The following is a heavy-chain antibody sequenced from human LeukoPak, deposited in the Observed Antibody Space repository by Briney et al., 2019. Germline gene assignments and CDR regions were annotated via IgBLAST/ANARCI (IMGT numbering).Heavy chain of an antibody. V-gene: IGHV1-18*01. Sequence: ASVKVSCKASGGTFSSYAISWVRQAPGQGLEWMGWITAFNGNANYAQKFQGRVTMTTDTSTTTGYMELRSLRSDDTAVYYCARADGYAYYYMDVWGKGTTVTVSS. D-gene: IGHD3-16*01. J-gene: IGHJ6*03. CDR1: GGTFSSYA. CDR3: ARADGYAYYYMDV. CDR2: ITAFNGNA.